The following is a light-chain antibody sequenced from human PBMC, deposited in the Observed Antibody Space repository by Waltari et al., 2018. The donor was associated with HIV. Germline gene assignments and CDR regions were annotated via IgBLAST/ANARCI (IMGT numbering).Light chain of an antibody. Sequence: SYELTQPPSVSVSPGQTARITCSGDALPKQYTFWYQQKPGQAPVLVIYKDSERPSGIPERFSAATSGTTVTVTIIGVQAEDEADYYCQSADNRGCWVFGGGTKLTVL. J-gene: IGLJ3*02. CDR2: KDS. CDR3: QSADNRGCWV. CDR1: ALPKQY. V-gene: IGLV3-25*03.